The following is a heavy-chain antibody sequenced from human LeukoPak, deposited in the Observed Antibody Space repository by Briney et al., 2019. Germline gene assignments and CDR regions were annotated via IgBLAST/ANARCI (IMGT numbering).Heavy chain of an antibody. CDR1: GGSISSSSYY. J-gene: IGHJ4*02. Sequence: SETLSLTYTVSGGSISSSSYYWGWIRQPPGKGLEWIGSIYYSGSTYYNPSLKSRVTISVDTSKNQFSLKLSSVTAADTAVYYCARTSRESLRFLEWLAYYFDYWGQGTLVTVSS. V-gene: IGHV4-39*01. D-gene: IGHD3-3*01. CDR3: ARTSRESLRFLEWLAYYFDY. CDR2: IYYSGST.